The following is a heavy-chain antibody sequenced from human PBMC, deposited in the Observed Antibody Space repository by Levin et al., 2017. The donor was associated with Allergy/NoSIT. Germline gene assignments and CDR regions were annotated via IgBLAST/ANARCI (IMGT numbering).Heavy chain of an antibody. Sequence: SQTLSLTCAVVGGSFHDSYWSWIRQPPGKGLEWIGEINHSGVSDYNPSLKSRVTISLDTSKNQFPLKLTSVTAADTALYFCARGRRTQVWTASILDYHQYGMDVWGQGTTVTVSS. CDR1: GGSFHDSY. D-gene: IGHD3-3*01. CDR3: ARGRRTQVWTASILDYHQYGMDV. J-gene: IGHJ6*02. CDR2: INHSGVS. V-gene: IGHV4-34*01.